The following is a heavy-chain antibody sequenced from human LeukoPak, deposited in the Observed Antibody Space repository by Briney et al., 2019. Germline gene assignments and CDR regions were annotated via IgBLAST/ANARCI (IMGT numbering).Heavy chain of an antibody. J-gene: IGHJ3*02. V-gene: IGHV1-69*04. CDR1: GYTFTGYY. CDR2: IIPILGIA. D-gene: IGHD3-22*01. CDR3: ARDGSALAYYYDSSGYSLNAFAI. Sequence: SVKVSCKASGYTFTGYYMHWVRQAPGQGLEWVGRIIPILGIANYAQKFQGRVPITADKSTSTAYMELSSLRSEDTAVYYCARDGSALAYYYDSSGYSLNAFAIWGQGTMVTVSS.